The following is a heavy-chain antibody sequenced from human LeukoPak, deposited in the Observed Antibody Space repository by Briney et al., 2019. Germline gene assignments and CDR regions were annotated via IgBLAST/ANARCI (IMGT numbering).Heavy chain of an antibody. J-gene: IGHJ4*02. CDR2: ISGSGGST. Sequence: GGSLRLSCAASGFTFSIYAMTWVRQAPGKGLEWVSAISGSGGSTYYADSVKGRFTISRDNSKNTLYLQMNSLRAEDTAVYYCAKDSKLLDDYWGQGTLVTVSS. CDR3: AKDSKLLDDY. V-gene: IGHV3-23*01. CDR1: GFTFSIYA.